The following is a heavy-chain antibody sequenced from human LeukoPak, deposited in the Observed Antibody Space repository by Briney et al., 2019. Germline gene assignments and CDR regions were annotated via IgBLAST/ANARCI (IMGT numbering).Heavy chain of an antibody. J-gene: IGHJ5*02. D-gene: IGHD6-13*01. V-gene: IGHV1-69*13. Sequence: RASVKVSCKASGGTFSSYAISWVRQAPGQGLEWMGGIIPIFGTANYAQKFQGRVTITADESTSTAYMELSSLSSEDTAVYYCASHSSSWYFGNWFDPWGQGTLVTVSS. CDR2: IIPIFGTA. CDR3: ASHSSSWYFGNWFDP. CDR1: GGTFSSYA.